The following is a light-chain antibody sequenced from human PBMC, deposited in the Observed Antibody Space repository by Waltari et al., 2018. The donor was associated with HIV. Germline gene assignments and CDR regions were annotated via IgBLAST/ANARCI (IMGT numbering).Light chain of an antibody. CDR3: QQYNNWLRT. Sequence: EIVMTPSPATLSVSPGERVTLSCRASQNVITNLAWYQQKFGQAPRLLIYGASTRTTVIPTRFSGGGSGTEFTLTISSLQSEDFAIYYCQQYNNWLRTFGQGTKVEVK. CDR2: GAS. J-gene: IGKJ1*01. CDR1: QNVITN. V-gene: IGKV3-15*01.